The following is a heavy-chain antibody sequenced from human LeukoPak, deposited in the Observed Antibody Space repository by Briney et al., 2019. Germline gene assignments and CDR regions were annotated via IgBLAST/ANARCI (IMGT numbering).Heavy chain of an antibody. Sequence: GGSLRLSCAASGFTFTTYWMSWVRQAPGKGLEWVANIKQDGSEKYYVDSVKGRFTISRDNAKNSLYLQTNSLRAEDTAVYYCVTYSGGIKSPGYYWGQGTLVTVSS. D-gene: IGHD1-14*01. CDR1: GFTFTTYW. V-gene: IGHV3-7*01. CDR3: VTYSGGIKSPGYY. CDR2: IKQDGSEK. J-gene: IGHJ4*02.